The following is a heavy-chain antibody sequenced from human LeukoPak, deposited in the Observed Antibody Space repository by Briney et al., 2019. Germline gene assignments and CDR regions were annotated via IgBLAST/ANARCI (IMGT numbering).Heavy chain of an antibody. CDR3: AREGQYDFWSGLKWFDP. D-gene: IGHD3-3*01. J-gene: IGHJ5*02. CDR1: GFTFSTSW. Sequence: GGSLRLSCAASGFTFSTSWMSWVRQAPGKGLEWVANIKHDGSEKNFVDSVKGRFTISRDNANNSLFLQINNVRDEDTATYYCAREGQYDFWSGLKWFDPWGQGTLVIVPS. V-gene: IGHV3-7*01. CDR2: IKHDGSEK.